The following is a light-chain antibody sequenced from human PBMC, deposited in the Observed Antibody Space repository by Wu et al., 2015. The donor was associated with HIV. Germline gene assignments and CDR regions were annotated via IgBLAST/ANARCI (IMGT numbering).Light chain of an antibody. CDR3: QQSYSIPLT. J-gene: IGKJ4*01. CDR2: TTS. CDR1: QNIPYF. Sequence: DIQMTQPPSSLSASVGDRVTITCRASQNIPYFLNWYQHKTRETPLSLLIYTTSSLQNGVPSRFSGSGSGTDFTLTISSLQPEDFATYYCQQSYSIPLTFGGGTKVEI. V-gene: IGKV1-39*01.